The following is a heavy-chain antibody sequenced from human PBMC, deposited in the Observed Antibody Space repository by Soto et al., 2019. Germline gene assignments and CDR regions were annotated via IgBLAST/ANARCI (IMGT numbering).Heavy chain of an antibody. CDR1: GFTLNSFF. D-gene: IGHD1-26*01. Sequence: GGSLRLSCAAPGFTLNSFFMHWVRQAPGKGLMWVSRISNDGSSTTYADSVKGRFTISRDNAKNTVYLQMNSLRADDTAVYFCVRDQDSGVFSVFTHGGQGARVPVSS. CDR3: VRDQDSGVFSVFTH. CDR2: ISNDGSST. J-gene: IGHJ4*02. V-gene: IGHV3-74*01.